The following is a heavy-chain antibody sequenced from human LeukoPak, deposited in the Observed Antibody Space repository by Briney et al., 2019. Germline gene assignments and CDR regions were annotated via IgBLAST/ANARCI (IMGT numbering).Heavy chain of an antibody. V-gene: IGHV1-58*01. Sequence: ASVKVSCKASGFTFTSSAVQWVRQARGQRLEWIGWIVVGSGNTNYAQKFQERVTITRDMSTSKAYMELSSLRSEDTAVYYCAASPDYYDSSGYSYYFDYWGQGTLVTVSS. CDR2: IVVGSGNT. CDR1: GFTFTSSA. D-gene: IGHD3-22*01. J-gene: IGHJ4*02. CDR3: AASPDYYDSSGYSYYFDY.